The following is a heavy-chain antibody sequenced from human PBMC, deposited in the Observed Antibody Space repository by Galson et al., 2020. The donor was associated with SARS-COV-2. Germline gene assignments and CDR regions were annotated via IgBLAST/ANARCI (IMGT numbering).Heavy chain of an antibody. D-gene: IGHD3-3*01. V-gene: IGHV3-33*01. Sequence: GESLKIPCAASGFSFSSCVMHWVRQAPGKGLEWVGVIWYDGNSEYYADSVEGRFTISRDNSKNTLLLQMNSLRTEDTAVYYCATNLLFFGEGPSEYWGQGTLVTVSS. CDR3: ATNLLFFGEGPSEY. CDR2: IWYDGNSE. CDR1: GFSFSSCV. J-gene: IGHJ4*02.